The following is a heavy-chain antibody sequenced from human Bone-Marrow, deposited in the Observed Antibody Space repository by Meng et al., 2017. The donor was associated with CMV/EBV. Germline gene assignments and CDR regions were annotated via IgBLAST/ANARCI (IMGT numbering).Heavy chain of an antibody. CDR3: ARVQRFLEWSASHYYFDY. V-gene: IGHV3-23*03. CDR2: IYSGGSST. J-gene: IGHJ4*02. D-gene: IGHD3-3*01. CDR1: GFTFSSYA. Sequence: GESLKISCAASGFTFSSYAMSWVRQAPGKGLEWVSVIYSGGSSTYYADSVKGRFTISRDNSKNTLYLQMNSLRAEDTAVYYCARVQRFLEWSASHYYFDYWGQGTLVTVSS.